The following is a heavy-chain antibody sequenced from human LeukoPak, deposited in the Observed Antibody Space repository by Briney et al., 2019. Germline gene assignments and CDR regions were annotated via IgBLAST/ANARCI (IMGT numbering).Heavy chain of an antibody. J-gene: IGHJ5*02. CDR3: ARANLWFGELGWINP. CDR2: INTNTGNP. D-gene: IGHD3-10*01. CDR1: GYTFTTYA. Sequence: ASVKVSCKASGYTFTTYAMNWVRQAPGQGLEWMGWINTNTGNPTYAQGFTGQFVFSLDTSVSTAYLQISSLKADDTAVYYCARANLWFGELGWINPWGQGTQVTVSS. V-gene: IGHV7-4-1*02.